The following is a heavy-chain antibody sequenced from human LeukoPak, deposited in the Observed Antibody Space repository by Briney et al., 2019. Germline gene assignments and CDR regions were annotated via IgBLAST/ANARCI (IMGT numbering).Heavy chain of an antibody. V-gene: IGHV3-30-3*02. J-gene: IGHJ4*02. CDR1: GFTFSSYA. D-gene: IGHD6-19*01. CDR3: AKMPVSYSSGWSVFDY. Sequence: PGGSLRLSCAASGFTFSSYAMHWVRQAPGKGLEWVAVISYDGSNKYYADSVKGRFTISRDNSKNTLYLQMNSLRAEDTAVYYCAKMPVSYSSGWSVFDYWGQGNLVTVSS. CDR2: ISYDGSNK.